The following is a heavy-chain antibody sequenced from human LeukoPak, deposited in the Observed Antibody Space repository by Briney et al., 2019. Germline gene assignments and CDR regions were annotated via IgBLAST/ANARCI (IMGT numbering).Heavy chain of an antibody. CDR2: INPNSGGT. Sequence: ASVKVSCKASGYTFTGYYMHWVRQAPGQGLEWMGWINPNSGGTNYAQKFQGRVTMTRDTSISTAYMELSRLRSDDTAVYYCARGATRGYCSGGSCYAAGFNWFDPWGQGTLVTVSS. CDR3: ARGATRGYCSGGSCYAAGFNWFDP. CDR1: GYTFTGYY. D-gene: IGHD2-15*01. J-gene: IGHJ5*02. V-gene: IGHV1-2*02.